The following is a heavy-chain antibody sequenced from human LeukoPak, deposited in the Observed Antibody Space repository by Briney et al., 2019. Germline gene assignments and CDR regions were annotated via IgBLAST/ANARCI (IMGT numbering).Heavy chain of an antibody. CDR1: GRSISNAY. CDR3: ARDAITMAGTDV. Sequence: PTESLSPAFSVAGRSISNAYCGSVRPPAGKGLGWIGRMYTSGSTNYNPSLNSRVTMAVDTSKNQFSLKLSSVTAADTAVYCCARDAITMAGTDVWGQGTLVTVSS. CDR2: MYTSGST. V-gene: IGHV4-4*07. J-gene: IGHJ4*02. D-gene: IGHD6-19*01.